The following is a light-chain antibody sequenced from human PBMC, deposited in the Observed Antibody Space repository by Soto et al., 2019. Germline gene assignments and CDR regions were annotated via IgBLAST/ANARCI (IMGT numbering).Light chain of an antibody. J-gene: IGKJ3*01. Sequence: EIVLTQSPGTLSLSPGERATLSCRASQSVSSSYLAWYQQKPGQAPRLLIYGASIRATGIPDRFSGSGSGTDFTLAISRLEPEDVAEYYCQQYYSSPSVTFGHGTKVDIK. V-gene: IGKV3-20*01. CDR3: QQYYSSPSVT. CDR2: GAS. CDR1: QSVSSSY.